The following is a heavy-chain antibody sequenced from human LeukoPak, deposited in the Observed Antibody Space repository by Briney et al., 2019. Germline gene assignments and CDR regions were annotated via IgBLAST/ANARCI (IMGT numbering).Heavy chain of an antibody. V-gene: IGHV1-2*02. CDR1: GYTFTGYY. CDR3: ARDSSSWYGGFDY. D-gene: IGHD6-13*01. Sequence: ASVKVSCKASGYTFTGYYMHWVRQAPGQWLEWMGWINPNSGGTNYAQKFQGRVTMTRDTSISTAYMELSRLRSDDTAVYYCARDSSSWYGGFDYWGQGTLVTVSS. CDR2: INPNSGGT. J-gene: IGHJ4*02.